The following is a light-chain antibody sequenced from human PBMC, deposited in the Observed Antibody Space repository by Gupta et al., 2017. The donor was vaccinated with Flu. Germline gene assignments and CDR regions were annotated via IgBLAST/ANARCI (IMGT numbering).Light chain of an antibody. Sequence: VLPKSPLSLPVTPGEPASISCRSSQSLLHSNGYNYFDWYLQKPGQSPQLLIYLGSNRASGVPDRFRGSGSGTDLTLKISRVEAEDVGVYYCMQARQWPDTFGQGTKLEIK. CDR3: MQARQWPDT. J-gene: IGKJ2*01. V-gene: IGKV2-28*01. CDR2: LGS. CDR1: QSLLHSNGYNY.